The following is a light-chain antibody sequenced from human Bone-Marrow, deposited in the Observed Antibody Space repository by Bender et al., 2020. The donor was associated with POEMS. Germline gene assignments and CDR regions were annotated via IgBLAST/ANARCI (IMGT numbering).Light chain of an antibody. V-gene: IGLV1-44*01. CDR2: SNY. Sequence: QSVLTQPPSASGTPGQSVIISCSGTDSNFGGNNVNWYQHLPGTAPRLVVYSNYQRPSGVPDRFSGSKSGNTASLTVSGLQAEDEGDYYCCAYAGSPTFYVFGSGTKVTVL. CDR1: DSNFGGNN. J-gene: IGLJ1*01. CDR3: CAYAGSPTFYV.